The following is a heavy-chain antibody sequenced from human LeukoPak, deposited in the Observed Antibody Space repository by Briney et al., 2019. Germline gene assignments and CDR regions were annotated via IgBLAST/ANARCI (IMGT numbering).Heavy chain of an antibody. CDR3: ARDPLRYFDWPGAWFDP. CDR1: GYTFTSYG. V-gene: IGHV1-18*01. CDR2: ISAYNGNT. Sequence: ASVKVSCKASGYTFTSYGISWVRQAPGQGLEWMGWISAYNGNTNYAQKLQGRVTMTTDTSTSTAYMELRSLRSDDTAVYYCARDPLRYFDWPGAWFDPWGQGTLVTVSS. J-gene: IGHJ5*02. D-gene: IGHD3-9*01.